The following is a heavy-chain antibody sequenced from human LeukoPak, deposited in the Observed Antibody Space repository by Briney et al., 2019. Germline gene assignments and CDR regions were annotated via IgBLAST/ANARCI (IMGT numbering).Heavy chain of an antibody. J-gene: IGHJ3*01. CDR3: ARHDGSSWYYAFDV. D-gene: IGHD6-13*01. Sequence: TEALSLTCTVAGVSMITYDGSWIRPPPGKGLEWSEYIYYSERTNYNPSLKSRVHISLHTSKNQFPQKLLSVTAADTAVYYCARHDGSSWYYAFDVWGQGTMVTVSS. CDR1: GVSMITYD. V-gene: IGHV4-59*08. CDR2: IYYSERT.